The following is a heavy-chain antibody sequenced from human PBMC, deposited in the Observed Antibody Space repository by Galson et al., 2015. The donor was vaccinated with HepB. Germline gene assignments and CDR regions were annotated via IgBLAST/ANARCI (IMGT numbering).Heavy chain of an antibody. Sequence: QVQLQESGPGLVKPSQTLSLTCTVSGGSISSGGYYWSWIRQHPGKGLEWIGYIYYSGSTYYNPSLKSRVTISVDTSKNQFSLKLSSVTAADTAVYYCARDWALYGGNSVGAFDIWGQGTMVTVSS. CDR3: ARDWALYGGNSVGAFDI. CDR2: IYYSGST. J-gene: IGHJ3*02. V-gene: IGHV4-31*03. CDR1: GGSISSGGYY. D-gene: IGHD4-23*01.